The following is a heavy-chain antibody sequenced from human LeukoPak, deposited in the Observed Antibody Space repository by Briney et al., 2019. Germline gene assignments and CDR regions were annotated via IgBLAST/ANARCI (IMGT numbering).Heavy chain of an antibody. CDR2: ISSRGSTI. CDR3: ARDFKGGGDFWSGYYTWYFDY. CDR1: GFTFSSYE. J-gene: IGHJ4*02. D-gene: IGHD3-3*01. Sequence: GGSLRLSCAASGFTFSSYEMNWVRQAPGKGLEWVSYISSRGSTIYYADSVKGRFTISRDNAKNSLYLQMNSLRAEDTAVYYCARDFKGGGDFWSGYYTWYFDYWGQGTLVTVSS. V-gene: IGHV3-48*03.